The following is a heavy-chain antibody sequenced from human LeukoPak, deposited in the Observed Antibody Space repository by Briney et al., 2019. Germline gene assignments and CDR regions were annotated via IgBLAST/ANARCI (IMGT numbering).Heavy chain of an antibody. J-gene: IGHJ5*02. Sequence: GASVKVSCKASGYTFTGYYMHWVRQAPGQGLEWMGWINPNSGGTNYAQKFQGRVTMTRDTSISTAYMELSSLRSEDTAVYYCARGPALVMVRGVKGWFDPWGQGTLVTVSS. CDR2: INPNSGGT. D-gene: IGHD3-10*01. CDR1: GYTFTGYY. V-gene: IGHV1-2*02. CDR3: ARGPALVMVRGVKGWFDP.